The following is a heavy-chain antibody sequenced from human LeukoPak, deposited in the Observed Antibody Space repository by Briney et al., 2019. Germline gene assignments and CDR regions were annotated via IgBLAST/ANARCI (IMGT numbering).Heavy chain of an antibody. CDR3: ARATYSSGYYYGAFDI. CDR2: IYYSGST. D-gene: IGHD3-22*01. J-gene: IGHJ3*02. V-gene: IGHV4-59*01. CDR1: GGPISSYY. Sequence: SETLSLTCTVSGGPISSYYWSSIRQPPGKGLEWIEYIYYSGSTNYNPSLKSRVTISVDTSKNQFSLKLSSVTAADTAVYYCARATYSSGYYYGAFDIWGQGTMVTVSS.